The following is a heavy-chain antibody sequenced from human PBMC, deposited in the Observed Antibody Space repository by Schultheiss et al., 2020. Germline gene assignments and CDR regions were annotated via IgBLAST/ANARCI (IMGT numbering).Heavy chain of an antibody. CDR3: ARAPRITIFGVVIFKPSKRKDYYGMDV. J-gene: IGHJ6*02. Sequence: SETLSLTCAVSGGSISSSNWWSWVRQPPGKGLEWIGYIYHCGSTYFNPSLKSRVTISVDKSKNQFSLKLSSVTAADTAVYYCARAPRITIFGVVIFKPSKRKDYYGMDVWGQGTTVTVSS. CDR2: IYHCGST. V-gene: IGHV4-4*02. CDR1: GGSISSSNW. D-gene: IGHD3-3*01.